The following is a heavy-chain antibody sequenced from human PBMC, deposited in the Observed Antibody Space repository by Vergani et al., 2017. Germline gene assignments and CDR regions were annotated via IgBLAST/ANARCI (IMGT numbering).Heavy chain of an antibody. V-gene: IGHV1-8*03. CDR3: ARGLLGAVAGYYYYGMDV. Sequence: QVQLVQSGAEVKKPGASVQVSCKASGYTFTSDDINWVRQAPGQGLEWMGWMNPNSGNTGYAQSLQGRLTITRDTSVNTAYMDLTGLRSEDTAVYYCARGLLGAVAGYYYYGMDVWGQGTTVTVSS. J-gene: IGHJ6*02. CDR2: MNPNSGNT. CDR1: GYTFTSDD. D-gene: IGHD6-19*01.